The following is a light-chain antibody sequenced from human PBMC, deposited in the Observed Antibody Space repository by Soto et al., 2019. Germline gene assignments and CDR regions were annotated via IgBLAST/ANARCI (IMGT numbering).Light chain of an antibody. J-gene: IGLJ2*01. CDR1: SSDVGGYNF. V-gene: IGLV2-14*01. CDR2: QVS. CDR3: SSYTFSSALVV. Sequence: QSALTQPASVSGSPGQSITISCTGTSSDVGGYNFVSWYQQHPGKAPRLMIYQVSNRPSGVSDRFSGSKSSNTASLTISGLQDEDEADYYCSSYTFSSALVVFGGGTKLTVL.